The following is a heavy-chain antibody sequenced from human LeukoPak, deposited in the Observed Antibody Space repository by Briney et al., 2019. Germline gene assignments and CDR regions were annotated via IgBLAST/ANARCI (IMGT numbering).Heavy chain of an antibody. CDR2: IYSDGST. Sequence: GGSLRLSCAASGFTVSSNYMSWVRQAPGKGPEWVSVIYSDGSTYYADSVKGRFTISRDNAKNSLYLQMNSLRAEDTAVYYCARVESSSSPNWGQGTLVTVSS. CDR1: GFTVSSNY. V-gene: IGHV3-53*01. J-gene: IGHJ4*02. CDR3: ARVESSSSPN. D-gene: IGHD6-13*01.